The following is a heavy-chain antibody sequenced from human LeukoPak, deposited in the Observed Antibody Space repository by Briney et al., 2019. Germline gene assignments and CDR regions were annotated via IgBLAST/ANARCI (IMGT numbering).Heavy chain of an antibody. D-gene: IGHD6-13*01. J-gene: IGHJ4*02. CDR1: GGTFSSYA. Sequence: GASVKVSCKASGGTFSSYAISWVRQAPGQGLEWMGWMNPNSGNTGYAQKFQGRVTITRNTSISTAYMELSSLRSEDTAVYYCARGPEYSSSWFDYWGQGTLVTVSS. CDR2: MNPNSGNT. CDR3: ARGPEYSSSWFDY. V-gene: IGHV1-8*03.